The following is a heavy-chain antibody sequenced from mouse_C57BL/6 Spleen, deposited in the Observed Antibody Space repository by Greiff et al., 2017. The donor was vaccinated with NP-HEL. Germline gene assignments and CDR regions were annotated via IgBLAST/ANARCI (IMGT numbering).Heavy chain of an antibody. Sequence: VQLQQSGPELVKPGASVKISCKASGYAFSSSWMNWVKQRPGRGLEWIGRIYPGDGDTNYNGKFKGKATLTADKSSSTAYMQLSSLTSEDSAVYFCANYEYERAFDYWGQGTTLTVSS. CDR3: ANYEYERAFDY. CDR2: IYPGDGDT. CDR1: GYAFSSSW. J-gene: IGHJ2*01. D-gene: IGHD2-4*01. V-gene: IGHV1-82*01.